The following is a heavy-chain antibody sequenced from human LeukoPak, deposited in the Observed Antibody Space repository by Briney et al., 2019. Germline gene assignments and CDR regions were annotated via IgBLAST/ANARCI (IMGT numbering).Heavy chain of an antibody. CDR3: ASSLKSRWVYYDYVWGSYRSDAFDI. V-gene: IGHV3-21*01. J-gene: IGHJ3*02. CDR2: ISSSSSYI. CDR1: GFTFSSYS. Sequence: GGSLRLSCAASGFTFSSYSMNWVRQAPGKGLEWVSSISSSSSYIYYADSVKGRFTISRDNAKNSLYLQMNSLGAEDTAVYYCASSLKSRWVYYDYVWGSYRSDAFDIWAQGTRVTVSS. D-gene: IGHD3-16*02.